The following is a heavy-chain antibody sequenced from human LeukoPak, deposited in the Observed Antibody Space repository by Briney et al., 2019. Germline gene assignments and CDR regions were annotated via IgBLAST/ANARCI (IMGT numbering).Heavy chain of an antibody. CDR2: IYSGGST. CDR3: AREGGSYNFDY. CDR1: GFTVSSNY. Sequence: QSGGSLRLSCAASGFTVSSNYMSWVRQAPGKGLEWVSVIYSGGSTYYADSVKGRFTISRDNSKDTLYLQMNSLRAEDTAAYYCAREGGSYNFDYWGQGTLVTVSS. J-gene: IGHJ4*02. D-gene: IGHD1-26*01. V-gene: IGHV3-53*01.